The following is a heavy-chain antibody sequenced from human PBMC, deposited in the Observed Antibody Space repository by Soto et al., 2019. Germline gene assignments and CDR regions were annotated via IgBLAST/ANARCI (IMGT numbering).Heavy chain of an antibody. Sequence: QVQLQQWGAGLLKPSETLSLTCAVYGGSFSGYYWSWIRQPPGKGLEWIGEINHSGSTNYNPSLKSRVTISVDTSKYQFSLKLSSVTAADTAVYYCARAVAGTDFDYWGQGTLVTVSS. D-gene: IGHD6-19*01. CDR2: INHSGST. J-gene: IGHJ4*02. V-gene: IGHV4-34*01. CDR1: GGSFSGYY. CDR3: ARAVAGTDFDY.